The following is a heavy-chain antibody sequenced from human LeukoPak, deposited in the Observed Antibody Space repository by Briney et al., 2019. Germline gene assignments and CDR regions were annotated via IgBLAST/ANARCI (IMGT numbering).Heavy chain of an antibody. CDR3: ATCKGDWAKADG. Sequence: SETLSLTCAVSGGSISGYYWSWIPQSPGKGLEGVGYIDGSGYTNYNPSLKSRVTISLDTSKNHYSLKLNPVTAADTAIYYCATCKGDWAKADGWGQGTLVTVSS. D-gene: IGHD2-21*02. CDR1: GGSISGYY. J-gene: IGHJ4*02. V-gene: IGHV4-4*08. CDR2: IDGSGYT.